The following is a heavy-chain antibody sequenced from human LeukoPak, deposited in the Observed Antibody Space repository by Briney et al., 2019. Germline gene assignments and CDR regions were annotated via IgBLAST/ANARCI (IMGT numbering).Heavy chain of an antibody. J-gene: IGHJ4*02. Sequence: SVKVSCKASGGTFSSYAISWVRQAPGQGLEWMGGIIPIFGTANYAQKFQGRVTITADKSTSTAYMELSSLRSEDTAVYYCARDRGIVGATLPNFDYWGQGTLVTVSS. CDR3: ARDRGIVGATLPNFDY. D-gene: IGHD1-26*01. V-gene: IGHV1-69*06. CDR2: IIPIFGTA. CDR1: GGTFSSYA.